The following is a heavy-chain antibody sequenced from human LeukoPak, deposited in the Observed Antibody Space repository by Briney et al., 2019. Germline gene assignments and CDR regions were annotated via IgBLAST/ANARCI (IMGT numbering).Heavy chain of an antibody. V-gene: IGHV3-30*02. D-gene: IGHD2-2*01. Sequence: GGSLRLSCAASGFTFINYGMHWVRQAPGKGPEWVAFIRYDEANKYYADSVEGRFTISRDNSKNTLYLEMNSLRAEDTAVYYCAKAYCGSTVCYGGGKIDYWGQGTLVTVSS. CDR3: AKAYCGSTVCYGGGKIDY. CDR1: GFTFINYG. J-gene: IGHJ4*02. CDR2: IRYDEANK.